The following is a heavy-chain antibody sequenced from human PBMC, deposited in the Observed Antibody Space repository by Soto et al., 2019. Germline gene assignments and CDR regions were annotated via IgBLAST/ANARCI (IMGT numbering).Heavy chain of an antibody. CDR3: ARGGKSHGYGMDV. J-gene: IGHJ6*02. CDR2: IYYSGST. V-gene: IGHV4-59*01. D-gene: IGHD5-18*01. CDR1: GGSISGYY. Sequence: QVQLQESGPGLVKPSETLSLTCTVSGGSISGYYWSWLRQPPGKGLEWIGYIYYSGSTNYNPSLKSRVTISVDTSKNQFSLKLSSVTAADTAVYYCARGGKSHGYGMDVWGQGTTVTVSS.